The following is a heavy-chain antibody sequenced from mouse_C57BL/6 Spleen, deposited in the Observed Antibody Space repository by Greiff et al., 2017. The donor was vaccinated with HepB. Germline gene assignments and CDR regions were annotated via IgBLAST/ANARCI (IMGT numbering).Heavy chain of an antibody. V-gene: IGHV1-55*01. CDR3: ARSGLYHYGGGVDY. CDR1: GYTFTSYW. CDR2: IYPGSGST. Sequence: QVQLQQPGAELVKPGASVKMSCKASGYTFTSYWITWVKQRPGQGLEWIGDIYPGSGSTNYNEKFKSKATLTVDTSSSTAYMQLSSLTSEYSAVYYCARSGLYHYGGGVDYWGQGTTLTVSS. J-gene: IGHJ2*01. D-gene: IGHD2-4*01.